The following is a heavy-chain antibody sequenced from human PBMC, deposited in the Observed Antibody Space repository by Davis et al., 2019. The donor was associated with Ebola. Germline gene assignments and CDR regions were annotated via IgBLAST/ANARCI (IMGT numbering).Heavy chain of an antibody. D-gene: IGHD7-27*01. J-gene: IGHJ4*02. CDR3: ASLGTSY. Sequence: MPSETLSLTCAVYGGSFSGYYWSWIRQPPGKGLEWIGEINHSGSTNYNPSLKSRVTISVDTSKNQFSLKLSSVTAADTAVYYCASLGTSYWGQGTLVTVSS. CDR2: INHSGST. V-gene: IGHV4-34*01. CDR1: GGSFSGYY.